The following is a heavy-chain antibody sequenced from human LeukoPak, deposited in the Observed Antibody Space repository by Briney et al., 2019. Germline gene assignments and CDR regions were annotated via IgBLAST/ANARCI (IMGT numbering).Heavy chain of an antibody. Sequence: GGSLRLSCAASGFTFNSYWMIWVRQAPGKGLEWVANINPDGSGKYYVDSVKGRFTISRDNAKNSLYLQMNSLRVEDTAVYYCTRDLGFSSSSGYWGQGTLVTVSS. V-gene: IGHV3-7*01. CDR3: TRDLGFSSSSGY. D-gene: IGHD6-6*01. J-gene: IGHJ4*02. CDR2: INPDGSGK. CDR1: GFTFNSYW.